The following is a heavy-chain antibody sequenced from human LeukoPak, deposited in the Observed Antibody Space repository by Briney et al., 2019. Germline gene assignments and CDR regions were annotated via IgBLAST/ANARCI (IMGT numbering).Heavy chain of an antibody. CDR1: GGSFSSFV. Sequence: GASVKVSCKASGGSFSSFVITWVRQAPGQGLEWMGRIIPILGIANYAQKFQGRVTITADKSTSTAYMELSSLRSEDTAVYYCATGSTTVVRRDYYYYMDVWGKGTTVTVSS. V-gene: IGHV1-69*04. D-gene: IGHD4-23*01. J-gene: IGHJ6*03. CDR3: ATGSTTVVRRDYYYYMDV. CDR2: IIPILGIA.